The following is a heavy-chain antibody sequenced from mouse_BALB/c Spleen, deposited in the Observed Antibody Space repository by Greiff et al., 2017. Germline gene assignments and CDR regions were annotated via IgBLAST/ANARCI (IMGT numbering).Heavy chain of an antibody. V-gene: IGHV1S135*01. CDR1: GYAFTSYN. Sequence: EVKLVESGPELVKPGASVKVSCKASGYAFTSYNMYWVKQSHGKSLEWIGYIDPYNGGTSYNQKFKGKATLTVDKSSSTAYMHLNSLTSEDSAVYYCARPSTAYYFDYWGQGTTLTVSS. J-gene: IGHJ2*01. CDR2: IDPYNGGT. D-gene: IGHD1-2*01. CDR3: ARPSTAYYFDY.